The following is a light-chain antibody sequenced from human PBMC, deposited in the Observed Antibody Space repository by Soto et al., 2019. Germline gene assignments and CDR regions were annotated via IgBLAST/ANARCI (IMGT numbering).Light chain of an antibody. CDR1: SGHSSYA. J-gene: IGLJ2*01. CDR2: LDSDGSH. V-gene: IGLV4-69*01. CDR3: QTWGTGIHVV. Sequence: QPVLTQSPSASASLGASVKLTCTLSSGHSSYAIAWHQQQPEQGPRYLMKLDSDGSHTKGDAIPDRFSGASSVAERYLTIASRQSEDQADYYCQTWGTGIHVVFGGVTKLTVL.